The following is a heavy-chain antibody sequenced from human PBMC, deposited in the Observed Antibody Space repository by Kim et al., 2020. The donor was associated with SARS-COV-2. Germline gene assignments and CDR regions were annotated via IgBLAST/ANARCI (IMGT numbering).Heavy chain of an antibody. CDR2: IIPILGIA. J-gene: IGHJ4*02. CDR3: ARDASRNYDYVWGSYRYDY. Sequence: SVKVSCKASGGTFSSYAISWVRQAPGQGLEWMGRIIPILGIANYAQKFQGRVTITADKSTSTAYMELSSLRSEDTAVYYCARDASRNYDYVWGSYRYDYWGQGTLVTVSS. V-gene: IGHV1-69*04. D-gene: IGHD3-16*02. CDR1: GGTFSSYA.